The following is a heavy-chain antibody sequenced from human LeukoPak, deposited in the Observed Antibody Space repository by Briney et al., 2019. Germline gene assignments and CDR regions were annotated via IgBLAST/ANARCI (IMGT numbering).Heavy chain of an antibody. J-gene: IGHJ4*02. D-gene: IGHD1-26*01. CDR3: AKDPPRSYGIGY. V-gene: IGHV3-23*01. CDR2: ISGSGGST. CDR1: GFTFGSYA. Sequence: PGGSLRLSCAASGFTFGSYAMSWVSQAPGKGLDCVSAISGSGGSTYYADSVNGRFTISSDTSKNTLYLHMNSLRAEDTAVYCCAKDPPRSYGIGYRGQGTLVTVSS.